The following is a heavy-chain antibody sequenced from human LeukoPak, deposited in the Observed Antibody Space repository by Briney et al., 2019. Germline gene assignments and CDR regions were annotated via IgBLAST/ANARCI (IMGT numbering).Heavy chain of an antibody. V-gene: IGHV3-7*04. Sequence: GGSLRLSCAASGFTFSSYSMSWVRQAPGKGLEWVANIKQDGSEKYYVDSVKGRFTVSRDNAKNSPYLQMNSLRAEDTAVYSCARDFYGDFDFWGQGTLVTVSS. CDR1: GFTFSSYS. J-gene: IGHJ4*02. CDR3: ARDFYGDFDF. CDR2: IKQDGSEK. D-gene: IGHD4-17*01.